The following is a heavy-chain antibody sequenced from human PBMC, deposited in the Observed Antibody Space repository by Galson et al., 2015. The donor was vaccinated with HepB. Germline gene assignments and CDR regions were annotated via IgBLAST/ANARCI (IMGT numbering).Heavy chain of an antibody. J-gene: IGHJ3*02. D-gene: IGHD2-15*01. V-gene: IGHV4-30-2*01. CDR2: IYNSGTT. Sequence: TLSLTCAVSGASISSGGYSWNWIRQPPGKGLEYIGYIYNSGTTYYSPSLESRVTISLDRSKNQLSLKLRSVTAADTAVYYCARGGGYCGDGNCYAGIDAFDIWVQGTMVTVSS. CDR1: GASISSGGYS. CDR3: ARGGGYCGDGNCYAGIDAFDI.